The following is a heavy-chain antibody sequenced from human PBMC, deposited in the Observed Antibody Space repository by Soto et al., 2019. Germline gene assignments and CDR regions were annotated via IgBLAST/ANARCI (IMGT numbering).Heavy chain of an antibody. J-gene: IGHJ6*03. Sequence: HVTLKEAGPVLVKPTEPLTLTCTVSGFSLSNCKVGVRWIRQPPGKALEWLAHIFSNDEKSYRTSLKTRLTTSEDTAKSQVVLTMTNVDPVDTATYYCARILFGRTVAGGYFYKNVLSKGTTVTVSS. V-gene: IGHV2-26*01. CDR3: ARILFGRTVAGGYFYKNV. CDR2: IFSNDEK. D-gene: IGHD6-19*01. CDR1: GFSLSNCKVG.